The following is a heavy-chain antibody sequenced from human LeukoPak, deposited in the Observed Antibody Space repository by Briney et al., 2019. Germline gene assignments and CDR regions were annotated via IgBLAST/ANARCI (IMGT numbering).Heavy chain of an antibody. D-gene: IGHD3-10*01. CDR1: GFTVSSNY. V-gene: IGHV3-53*04. CDR2: IYSGGST. J-gene: IGHJ5*02. Sequence: GGSLRLSCAASGFTVSSNYMSWVRQAPGKGLEWVSVIYSGGSTYYADSVKGRFTISRHNSKNTLYLQMNSLRAEDTAVYYCARDALATGGYGGAKNWFDPWGQGTLVTVSS. CDR3: ARDALATGGYGGAKNWFDP.